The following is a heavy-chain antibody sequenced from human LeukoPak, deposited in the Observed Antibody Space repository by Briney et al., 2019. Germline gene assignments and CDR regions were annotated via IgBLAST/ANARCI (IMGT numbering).Heavy chain of an antibody. Sequence: GGSLRLSCSASGFTLNSYAMHWVRQAPGKGLEYVSAISSNGDNTYYADSVKGRFTISRDNSKNTLYFQMSSLRPEDTAVYYCVKKAGTGAFDIWGQGTMVTVSS. CDR1: GFTLNSYA. D-gene: IGHD6-19*01. J-gene: IGHJ3*02. V-gene: IGHV3-64*05. CDR3: VKKAGTGAFDI. CDR2: ISSNGDNT.